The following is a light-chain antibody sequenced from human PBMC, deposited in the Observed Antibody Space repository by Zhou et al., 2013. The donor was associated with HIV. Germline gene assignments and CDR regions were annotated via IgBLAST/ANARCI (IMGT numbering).Light chain of an antibody. CDR3: QVWDSSSDQVV. V-gene: IGLV3-21*02. CDR2: DNS. Sequence: SYVLTQPPSVSVAPGQTARITCGGKNIGPHSMHWYQKKTGQAPILVVHDNSDRPSGIPERFSGSKSGSTATLTISRVEAGDEADYYCQVWDSSSDQVVFGGGTTLTVL. J-gene: IGLJ2*01. CDR1: NIGPHS.